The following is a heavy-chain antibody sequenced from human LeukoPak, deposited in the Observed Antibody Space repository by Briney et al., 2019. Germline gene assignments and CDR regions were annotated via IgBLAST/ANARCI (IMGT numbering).Heavy chain of an antibody. CDR3: ARDRLAVAGQGDYFDY. V-gene: IGHV3-30*04. Sequence: GSLRLSCAASGFTFSSYATHWVRQAPGKGLEWVAVISYDGSNKYYADSVKGRFTIFRDNSKNTLYLQMNSLRAEDTAVYYCARDRLAVAGQGDYFDYWGQGTLVTVSS. J-gene: IGHJ4*02. D-gene: IGHD6-19*01. CDR2: ISYDGSNK. CDR1: GFTFSSYA.